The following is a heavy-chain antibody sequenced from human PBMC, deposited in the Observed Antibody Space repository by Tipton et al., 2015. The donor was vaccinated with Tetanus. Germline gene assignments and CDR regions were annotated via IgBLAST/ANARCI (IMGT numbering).Heavy chain of an antibody. CDR1: GYNFATFW. CDR3: AGHGWATSYSWFDP. Sequence: QLVQSGAEVKKPGESLNISCKASGYNFATFWIGWVRQKPGKGLEWMGIIFPGASGVRYSPTFEGQVTITADRSTTTAHLHWDRLKVSDTAIYYCAGHGWATSYSWFDPWGQGTLVTVSS. V-gene: IGHV5-51*01. J-gene: IGHJ5*02. D-gene: IGHD3-10*01. CDR2: IFPGASGV.